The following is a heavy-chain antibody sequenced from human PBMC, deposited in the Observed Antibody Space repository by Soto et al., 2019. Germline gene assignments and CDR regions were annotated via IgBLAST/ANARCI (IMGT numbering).Heavy chain of an antibody. CDR2: IHYSGST. D-gene: IGHD3-22*01. CDR3: ARQKDYYDTSGDSYFDY. V-gene: IGHV4-39*01. CDR1: GGSISSSSYF. J-gene: IGHJ4*02. Sequence: SETLSLTCTVSGGSISSSSYFWGWIRQPPWKGLEWIGSIHYSGSTYYNPSLKSRVTISVDTSKNQFSLRLSSVTAADTAVYYCARQKDYYDTSGDSYFDYWGQGTLVTVSS.